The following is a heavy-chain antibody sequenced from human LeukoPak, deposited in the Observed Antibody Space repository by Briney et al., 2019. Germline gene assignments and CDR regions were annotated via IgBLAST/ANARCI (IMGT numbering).Heavy chain of an antibody. D-gene: IGHD3-22*01. CDR3: ARVYYDSSGYDNWFDP. CDR1: GGTFSSYA. V-gene: IGHV1-69*04. Sequence: GSSVKVSCKASGGTFSSYAISWVRQAPGQGLEWMGIIIPVFCIANYAQKFQGRVTITADKSTSTAYMELSSLRSEDTAVYYCARVYYDSSGYDNWFDPWGQGTLVTVSS. J-gene: IGHJ5*02. CDR2: IIPVFCIA.